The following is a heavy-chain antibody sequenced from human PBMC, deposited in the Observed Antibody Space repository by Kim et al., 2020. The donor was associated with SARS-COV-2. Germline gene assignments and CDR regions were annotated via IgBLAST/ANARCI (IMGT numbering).Heavy chain of an antibody. D-gene: IGHD3-22*01. CDR1: GFTFSSYS. V-gene: IGHV3-21*01. Sequence: GSLRLSCAASGFTFSSYSMNWVRQAPGKGLEWVSSISSSSSYIYYADSVKGRFTISRDNAKNSLYLQMNSLRAEDTAVYYCARARGAYYYDSSGYYFDYWGQGTLVTVSS. CDR2: ISSSSSYI. CDR3: ARARGAYYYDSSGYYFDY. J-gene: IGHJ4*02.